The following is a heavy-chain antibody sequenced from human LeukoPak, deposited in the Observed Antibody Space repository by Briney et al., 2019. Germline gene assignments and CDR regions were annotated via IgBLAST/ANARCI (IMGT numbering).Heavy chain of an antibody. CDR3: AKDYTLAHWYYYMDV. Sequence: GGSLRLSCAASGFTFSSSAMNWVRQAPGKGLEWVSAISGSGGSTYYADSVKGRFTISRDNSKNTLYLQMNSLRAEDTAVYYCAKDYTLAHWYYYMDVWGKGTTVTVSS. CDR2: ISGSGGST. J-gene: IGHJ6*03. D-gene: IGHD3-16*01. CDR1: GFTFSSSA. V-gene: IGHV3-23*01.